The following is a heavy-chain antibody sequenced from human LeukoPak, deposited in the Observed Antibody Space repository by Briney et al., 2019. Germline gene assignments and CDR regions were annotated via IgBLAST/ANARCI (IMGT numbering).Heavy chain of an antibody. J-gene: IGHJ2*01. D-gene: IGHD3-10*01. CDR3: ARGLGGDQGYFDL. CDR2: ISWNSGSL. Sequence: GRSLRLSCAASGFIFDDYAMHWVRQAPGKGLEWGSGISWNSGSLAYADSVKGRFTISRDNAKNSLYLQMNSLRTEDTAWYYCARGLGGDQGYFDLWGRGTLATVSS. CDR1: GFIFDDYA. V-gene: IGHV3-9*01.